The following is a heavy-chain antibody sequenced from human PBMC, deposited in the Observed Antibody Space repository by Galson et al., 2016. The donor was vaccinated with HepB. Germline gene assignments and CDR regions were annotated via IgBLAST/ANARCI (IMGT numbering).Heavy chain of an antibody. D-gene: IGHD3-10*02. Sequence: LRLSCAASGFRFSSYSMTWVRQAPGKGLEWVSSITGSGETTHYRASVRGRFAISRDNSKNILYLQVNGLRADDTAVYYCAKRHEYCPPVGCSVDYWGQGTLVSVSS. CDR1: GFRFSSYS. CDR2: ITGSGETT. J-gene: IGHJ4*02. CDR3: AKRHEYCPPVGCSVDY. V-gene: IGHV3-23*01.